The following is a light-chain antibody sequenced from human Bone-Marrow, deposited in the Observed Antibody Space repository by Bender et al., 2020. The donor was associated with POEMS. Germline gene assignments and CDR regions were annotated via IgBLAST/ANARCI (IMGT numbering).Light chain of an antibody. V-gene: IGLV2-14*01. Sequence: QSVLTQPPSASGTPGQRVTISCSGGSSNIGAHAVNWYQHLPGNAPKLIIYEGTQRPSGISNRFSGSKSGNTASLTISGLQADDEADYYCCSYTSSSTLYVFGTGTKVTVL. CDR1: SSNIGAHA. J-gene: IGLJ1*01. CDR3: CSYTSSSTLYV. CDR2: EGT.